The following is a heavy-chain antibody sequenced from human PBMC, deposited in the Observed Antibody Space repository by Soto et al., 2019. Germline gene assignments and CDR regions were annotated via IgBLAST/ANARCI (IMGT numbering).Heavy chain of an antibody. CDR3: AKVHDCWSGYNPSFDP. CDR1: GFTFSSYA. CDR2: ISGSGGSI. J-gene: IGHJ5*02. V-gene: IGHV3-23*01. D-gene: IGHD3-3*01. Sequence: EVHLLESGGGLVEPGGSLRLSCAASGFTFSSYAMSWVRQAPGKGLEWVSSISGSGGSIYYADSVKGRFTISRDNSENTVYLQMTRLRVEDTAIYYCAKVHDCWSGYNPSFDPWDQGTLVTVCS.